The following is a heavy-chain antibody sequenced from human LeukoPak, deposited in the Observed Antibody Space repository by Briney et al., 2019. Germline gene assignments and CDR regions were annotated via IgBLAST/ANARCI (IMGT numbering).Heavy chain of an antibody. CDR1: GFIFSSYA. D-gene: IGHD1-26*01. J-gene: IGHJ6*04. CDR2: ISGSGGST. CDR3: VRDFSWALDV. Sequence: PGGSLRLSCAASGFIFSSYAMSWVRQAPGKGLEWVSTISGSGGSTYYADSVKGRFTISRDNSKNTVYVQMNSLRAEDTAVYYCVRDFSWALDVWGKGTTVTVSS. V-gene: IGHV3-23*01.